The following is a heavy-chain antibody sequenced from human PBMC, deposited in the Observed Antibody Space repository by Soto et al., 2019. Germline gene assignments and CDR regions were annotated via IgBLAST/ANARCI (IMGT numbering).Heavy chain of an antibody. CDR2: IYTSGTT. CDR1: GGSITVYY. D-gene: IGHD5-18*01. V-gene: IGHV4-4*07. Sequence: SEPLPLTCTVSGGSITVYYLNWIRQHAGKGLEWIGHIYTSGTTNYSPSFKSRVTMSLDTSQNQFSLRLTSVTAADTAVYYCARAPYNYGPFDYLGQGTLVTVSS. J-gene: IGHJ4*02. CDR3: ARAPYNYGPFDY.